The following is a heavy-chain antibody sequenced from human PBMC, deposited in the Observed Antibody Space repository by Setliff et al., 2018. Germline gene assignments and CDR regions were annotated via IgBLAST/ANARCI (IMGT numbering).Heavy chain of an antibody. CDR3: ARVRYRGDRAQKGGPRHAFDV. Sequence: VASVKVSCKASGDTFSSHVITWVRQAPGQGFEWMGGIIPLLGIPNYAQKFQGRVTINADKSTNTVYMEVSSLRSEDTAVYYCARVRYRGDRAQKGGPRHAFDVWGQGTMVTVSS. V-gene: IGHV1-69*10. J-gene: IGHJ3*01. CDR1: GDTFSSHV. CDR2: IIPLLGIP. D-gene: IGHD2-2*01.